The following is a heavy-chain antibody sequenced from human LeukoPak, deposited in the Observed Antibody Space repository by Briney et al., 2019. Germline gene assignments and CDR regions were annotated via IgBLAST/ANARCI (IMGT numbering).Heavy chain of an antibody. CDR1: GASISGSRFH. Sequence: PSETLSLTCTVSGASISGSRFHWGWIRQPPGKGLEWIGSIHYSGNTNYNPSLKSRVTVSVDTPKNQFSLRLYSVTATDTAVYYCARQGYISMYLDNWGLGALVTVSS. J-gene: IGHJ4*02. CDR2: IHYSGNT. V-gene: IGHV4-39*01. D-gene: IGHD6-13*01. CDR3: ARQGYISMYLDN.